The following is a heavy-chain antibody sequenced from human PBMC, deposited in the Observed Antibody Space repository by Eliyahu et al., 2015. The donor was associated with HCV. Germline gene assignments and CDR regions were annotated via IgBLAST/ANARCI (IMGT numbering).Heavy chain of an antibody. Sequence: QVLLVESGGGVVQPGTSLRLTCVASGYIFTSYGIHWVRQAPGKGLGWVAAIWNDGSNQLYADSVKGRFTISRDVSKNTIYLQMDSLRAEDTAVYHCARGYASTWFPSAPGGMDVWGQGTSVTVSS. CDR1: GYIFTSYG. J-gene: IGHJ6*02. V-gene: IGHV3-33*01. D-gene: IGHD6-13*01. CDR3: ARGYASTWFPSAPGGMDV. CDR2: IWNDGSNQ.